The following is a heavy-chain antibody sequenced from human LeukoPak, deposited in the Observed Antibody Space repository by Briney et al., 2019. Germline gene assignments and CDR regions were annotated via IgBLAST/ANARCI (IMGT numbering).Heavy chain of an antibody. D-gene: IGHD6-6*01. CDR1: GFTVSSNY. J-gene: IGHJ4*02. CDR3: AREPRYSSSHFDY. CDR2: IYSGGST. V-gene: IGHV3-66*01. Sequence: GGSLRLSCAASGFTVSSNYVSWVRQAPGKGLEWVSVIYSGGSTYYADSVKGRFTISRDNSKNTLYLQMNSLRAEDTAVYYCAREPRYSSSHFDYWGQGTLVTVSS.